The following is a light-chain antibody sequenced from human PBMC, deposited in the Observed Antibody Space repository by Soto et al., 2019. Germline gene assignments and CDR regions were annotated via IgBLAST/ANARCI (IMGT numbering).Light chain of an antibody. CDR2: DVS. Sequence: QSVLTQPASVPGSPGQSITISCTGTSSDVGGNKYVSWYQHHPGKAPKRMIYDVSSRPSGVSNRFSGSKSDNTASLTISGLQAEDEADYYCGSYTGSSTSWVFGGGTKLTVL. CDR3: GSYTGSSTSWV. CDR1: SSDVGGNKY. V-gene: IGLV2-14*03. J-gene: IGLJ3*02.